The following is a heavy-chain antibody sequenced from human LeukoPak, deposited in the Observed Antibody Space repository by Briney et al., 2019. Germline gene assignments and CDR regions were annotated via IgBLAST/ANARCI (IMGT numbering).Heavy chain of an antibody. CDR1: GFTFSSYG. CDR2: ILYDGSNK. V-gene: IGHV3-33*01. J-gene: IGHJ4*02. Sequence: GGSLRLSCAASGFTFSSYGMHWVRQAPGKGLEWVAFILYDGSNKNYADSVKGRFTISRDNAKNSLYLQMNSLRAEDTAVYYCARRPYSSSWYYFDYWGQGTLVTVSS. D-gene: IGHD6-13*01. CDR3: ARRPYSSSWYYFDY.